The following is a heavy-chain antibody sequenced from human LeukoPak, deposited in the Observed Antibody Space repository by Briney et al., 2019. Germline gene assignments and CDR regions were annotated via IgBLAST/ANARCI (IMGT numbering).Heavy chain of an antibody. Sequence: GGSLRLSCAASGFTFSSYSMNWVRQAPGKGLEWVSSISSSSSYIYYADSVKGRFTISRDNAKNSLYLQMNSLRAEDTAVYYCARTYYDFWSGHANWYFDLWGRGTLVTVSS. CDR2: ISSSSSYI. CDR1: GFTFSSYS. J-gene: IGHJ2*01. CDR3: ARTYYDFWSGHANWYFDL. V-gene: IGHV3-21*01. D-gene: IGHD3-3*01.